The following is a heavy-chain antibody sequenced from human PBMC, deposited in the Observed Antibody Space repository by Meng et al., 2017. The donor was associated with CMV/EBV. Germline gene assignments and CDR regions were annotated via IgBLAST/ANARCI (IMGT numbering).Heavy chain of an antibody. Sequence: RPLQEAGPGLVKPSESLSLTCTVSGGSISSSSYYWGWIRQPPGKGLEWIGSIYYSGSTYYNPSLKSRVTISVDTSKNQFSLKLSSVTAADTAVYYCVTWLWFGELSGYYFDYWGQGTLVTVSS. CDR2: IYYSGST. J-gene: IGHJ4*02. CDR3: VTWLWFGELSGYYFDY. CDR1: GGSISSSSYY. D-gene: IGHD3-10*01. V-gene: IGHV4-39*07.